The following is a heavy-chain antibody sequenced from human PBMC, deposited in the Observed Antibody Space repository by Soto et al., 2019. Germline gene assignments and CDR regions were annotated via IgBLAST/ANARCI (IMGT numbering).Heavy chain of an antibody. Sequence: QLLQSGGGLVQPGGSLTLSCAASGFTFGTTDMGWVRQAPGEGLEWVSPIDGSGGITYYADSVKGRCTSSRDNSRNTVYLQMNSLRGDDTALYYWVKNSGWFKTWGEGALVTVSS. CDR2: IDGSGGIT. CDR3: VKNSGWFKT. CDR1: GFTFGTTD. J-gene: IGHJ5*02. V-gene: IGHV3-23*01.